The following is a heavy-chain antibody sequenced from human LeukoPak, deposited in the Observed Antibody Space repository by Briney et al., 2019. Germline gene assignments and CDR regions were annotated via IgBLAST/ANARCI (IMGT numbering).Heavy chain of an antibody. D-gene: IGHD3-3*01. CDR2: ISGCGGST. CDR1: GFTFSSYA. CDR3: AIDCTIFGVIQGGFDY. J-gene: IGHJ4*02. Sequence: RGSPRLSYAASGFTFSSYAMSWVSPTQGKGLEWGSAISGCGGSTYYAGSVKVRFTISRDNSKNTLYLQMNSLRAEDTAVCYCAIDCTIFGVIQGGFDYWGQGTLVTVSS. V-gene: IGHV3-23*01.